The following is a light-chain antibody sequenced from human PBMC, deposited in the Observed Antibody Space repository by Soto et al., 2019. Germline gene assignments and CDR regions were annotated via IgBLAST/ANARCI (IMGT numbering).Light chain of an antibody. V-gene: IGKV3-11*01. Sequence: LTQSPATLSLSPGERATLSCRASQNINRYLAWYHQKPGQPPRLLIYDASTRATGIPARFSGSGSGTDFTLTISSLEPEDFAVYYCQQRSNWPITFGQGTRLDIK. CDR2: DAS. J-gene: IGKJ5*01. CDR3: QQRSNWPIT. CDR1: QNINRY.